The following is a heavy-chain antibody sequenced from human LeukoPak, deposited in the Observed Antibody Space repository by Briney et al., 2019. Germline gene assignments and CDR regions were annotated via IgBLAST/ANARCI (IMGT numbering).Heavy chain of an antibody. CDR3: ARDPQYYYDSSGYY. CDR1: GFTFSSYW. D-gene: IGHD3-22*01. CDR2: IKQDGSEK. V-gene: IGHV3-7*01. Sequence: GGSLRLSCAASGFTFSSYWMSWVRQAPGKGLEWVANIKQDGSEKYYVDSVKGRFTISRDNAKNSLYLQMNSLRAEDTAVYYCARDPQYYYDSSGYYWGQGTLVTVSS. J-gene: IGHJ4*02.